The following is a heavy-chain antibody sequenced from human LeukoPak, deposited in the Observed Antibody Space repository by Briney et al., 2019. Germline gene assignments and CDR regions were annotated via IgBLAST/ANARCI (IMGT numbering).Heavy chain of an antibody. V-gene: IGHV4-38-2*02. CDR3: ARGVVIAPQTFDY. CDR2: IYHSGST. D-gene: IGHD2-21*01. J-gene: IGHJ4*02. CDR1: GYSISSGYY. Sequence: PSETLSLTCTVSGYSISSGYYWGWIRQPPGKGLEWIGSIYHSGSTYYNPSLKSRVTISVDTSKNQFSLKLSSVTAADTAVYHCARGVVIAPQTFDYWGQGTLVTVSS.